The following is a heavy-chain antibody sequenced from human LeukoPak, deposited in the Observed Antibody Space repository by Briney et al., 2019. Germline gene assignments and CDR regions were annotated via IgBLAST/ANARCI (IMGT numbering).Heavy chain of an antibody. V-gene: IGHV1-2*06. CDR2: INPNSGGT. CDR1: GYTFTGYY. D-gene: IGHD2-15*01. Sequence: ASVKVSCKASGYTFTGYYMHWVRQAPGQGLEWMGRINPNSGGTNYAQKFQGRVTMIRDTSISTAYMELSRLRSDDTAGYYCARERAVQGYCSGGSCYINDYWGQGTLVTVSS. CDR3: ARERAVQGYCSGGSCYINDY. J-gene: IGHJ4*02.